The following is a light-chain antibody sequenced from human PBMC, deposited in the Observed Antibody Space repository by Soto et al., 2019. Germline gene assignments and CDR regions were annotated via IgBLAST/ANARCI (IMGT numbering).Light chain of an antibody. V-gene: IGLV1-40*01. CDR3: SSYTTSSTRV. CDR2: GNS. CDR1: SSNIGAGYD. Sequence: QSVLTQPPSVSGAPGQRVTISCAGSSSNIGAGYDVHWYQQLPGTAPKLLIYGNSNRPSGVPDRFSGSKSGSSASLAITGLQSEDEADYYCSSYTTSSTRVFGPGTKVTVL. J-gene: IGLJ1*01.